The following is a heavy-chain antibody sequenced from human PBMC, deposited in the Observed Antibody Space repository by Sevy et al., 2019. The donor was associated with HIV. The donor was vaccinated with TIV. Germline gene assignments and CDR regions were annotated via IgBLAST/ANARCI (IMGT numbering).Heavy chain of an antibody. CDR2: ISKDGTNK. J-gene: IGHJ5*02. CDR1: GFNISPYA. Sequence: GGCLRLSCSASGFNISPYALHWVRQTPGKGLQWLAVISKDGTNKDYADFVKGRFSLSRDNSKNTLYLQMSNLRPEDTAVYYCAKEGYYSHSHSSDWFDPWGQGTLVTVSS. CDR3: AKEGYYSHSHSSDWFDP. V-gene: IGHV3-30*04. D-gene: IGHD3-22*01.